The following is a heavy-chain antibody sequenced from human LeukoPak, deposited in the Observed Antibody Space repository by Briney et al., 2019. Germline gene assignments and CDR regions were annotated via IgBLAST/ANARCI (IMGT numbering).Heavy chain of an antibody. D-gene: IGHD3-10*01. V-gene: IGHV4-34*01. CDR1: GGSFSGYY. CDR2: INHSGST. Sequence: SETLSLTCAVYGGSFSGYYWSWIRQPPGKGLEWIGEINHSGSTNYNPSLKSRVTISVDTSKNQFSLKLSSVTVADTAVYYCARRTTFITMVRGKGTPTPEFDYWGQGTLVTVSS. J-gene: IGHJ4*02. CDR3: ARRTTFITMVRGKGTPTPEFDY.